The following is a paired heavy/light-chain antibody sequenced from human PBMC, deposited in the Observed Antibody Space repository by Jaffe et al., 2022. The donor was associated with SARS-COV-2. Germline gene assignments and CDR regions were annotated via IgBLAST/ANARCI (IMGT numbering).Light chain of an antibody. CDR1: QSVSSRY. CDR3: QQYGSSPWT. CDR2: GAS. J-gene: IGKJ2*02. V-gene: IGKV3-20*01. Sequence: EIVLTQSPGTLSLSPGERATLSCRASQSVSSRYLAWYQQKPGQAPRFLIYGASNRATGIPDRFSGSGSGADFTLTISRLEPEDFAVYYCQQYGSSPWTFGQGTKVEIK.
Heavy chain of an antibody. Sequence: QVQLVQSGAEVKKPGASVKVSCKASGYTFTTYYIHWVRQAPGQGLEWMGIINTSGGSTSYAEELQGRVTMTRDTSTSTVYMELSSLRSEDTAVYYCARVWFKGSGYDVDPWGQGTLVTVSS. J-gene: IGHJ5*02. CDR2: INTSGGST. D-gene: IGHD5-12*01. CDR1: GYTFTTYY. CDR3: ARVWFKGSGYDVDP. V-gene: IGHV1-46*04.